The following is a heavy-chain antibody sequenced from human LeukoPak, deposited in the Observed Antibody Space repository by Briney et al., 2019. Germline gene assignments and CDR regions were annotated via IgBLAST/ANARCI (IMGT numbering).Heavy chain of an antibody. CDR1: GYTFTNYY. D-gene: IGHD2-2*02. CDR2: INPSGGST. Sequence: ASVKVSCKASGYTFTNYYMHWVRQAPGQGLEWMGLINPSGGSTTYAQKFQGRVTITRDTSASTAYMELSSLRSEDMAVYYCTLYNYWGQGTLVTVSS. J-gene: IGHJ4*02. CDR3: TLYNY. V-gene: IGHV1-46*01.